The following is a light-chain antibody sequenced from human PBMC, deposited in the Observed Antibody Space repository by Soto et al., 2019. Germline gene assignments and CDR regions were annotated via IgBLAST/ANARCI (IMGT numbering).Light chain of an antibody. V-gene: IGKV1-12*01. CDR2: SAS. Sequence: DIQMTQSPSSVSASVGDRVTITCRASQHINTWLVWYQQKPGKAPKLLMYSASNLQSGVPSRFSGSGSGTEFTLTISSLQPEDFATYSCQQYYISWSFGQGTKVDIK. CDR3: QQYYISWS. CDR1: QHINTW. J-gene: IGKJ1*01.